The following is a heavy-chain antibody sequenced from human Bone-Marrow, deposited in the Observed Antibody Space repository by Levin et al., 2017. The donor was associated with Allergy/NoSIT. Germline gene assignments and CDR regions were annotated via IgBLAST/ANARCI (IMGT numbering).Heavy chain of an antibody. D-gene: IGHD3-10*01. Sequence: KPGESLKISCQASGGTLNTFVTSWVRRAPGQGLEWVGGIIPVFGTENYAPRFQGRVTIIADESTNTVKMELSRLTPDDTAVYYCARNYGSGSGGLDVWGQGTTVIVSS. CDR2: IIPVFGTE. V-gene: IGHV1-69*01. CDR3: ARNYGSGSGGLDV. CDR1: GGTLNTFV. J-gene: IGHJ6*02.